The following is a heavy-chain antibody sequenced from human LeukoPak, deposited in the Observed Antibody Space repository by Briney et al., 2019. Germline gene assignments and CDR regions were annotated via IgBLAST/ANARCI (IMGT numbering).Heavy chain of an antibody. V-gene: IGHV3-30*02. CDR1: GFTFSSYG. Sequence: GGSLRLSCAASGFTFSSYGMHWVRQAPGKGLEWVAFIRYDGSNKYYADSVKGRFTISRDNSKNTLYLQMNSLRAEDTAVYYCAKEPLNYYDSSGYYTTGGYFQHWGQGTLVTVSS. J-gene: IGHJ1*01. CDR2: IRYDGSNK. CDR3: AKEPLNYYDSSGYYTTGGYFQH. D-gene: IGHD3-22*01.